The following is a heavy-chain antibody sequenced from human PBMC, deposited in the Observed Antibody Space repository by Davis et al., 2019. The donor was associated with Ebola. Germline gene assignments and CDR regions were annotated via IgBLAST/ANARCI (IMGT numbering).Heavy chain of an antibody. V-gene: IGHV1-2*02. CDR1: GYTFTSYD. CDR2: INPNSGGT. Sequence: ASVKVSCKASGYTFTSYDINWVRQATGQGLEWMGWINPNSGGTNYAQKFQGRVTMTRDTSISTAYMELSRLRSDDTAVYYCARDRYNWNRSVGYWGQGTLVTVSS. J-gene: IGHJ4*02. CDR3: ARDRYNWNRSVGY. D-gene: IGHD1-20*01.